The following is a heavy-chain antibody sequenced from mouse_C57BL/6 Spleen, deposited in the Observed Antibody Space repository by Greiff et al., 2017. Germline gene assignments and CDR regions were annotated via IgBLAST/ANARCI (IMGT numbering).Heavy chain of an antibody. CDR2: INPNYGTT. D-gene: IGHD1-1*01. V-gene: IGHV1-39*01. CDR3: ARSEDYYGSSPYYYAMDY. Sequence: EVQLQQSGPELVKPGASVKISCKASGYSFTDYNMNWVKQSNGQSLEWIGVINPNYGTTSYNQKFKGKATLTLDQSSSTAYMQLNSLTSEDSAVYYCARSEDYYGSSPYYYAMDYWGQGTSVTVSS. CDR1: GYSFTDYN. J-gene: IGHJ4*01.